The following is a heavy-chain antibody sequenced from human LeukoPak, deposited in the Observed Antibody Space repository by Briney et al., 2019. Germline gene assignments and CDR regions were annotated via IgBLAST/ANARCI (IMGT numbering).Heavy chain of an antibody. Sequence: PGGSLRLPCSASGFTFSSSWMTWVRQAPGKGLEWVANIKQDGSEQYTADSLKGRFTISRDNDEKLVFLQMNSLRVDDTAVYYCARVGPSYYYYMDAWGNGTTVIVSS. V-gene: IGHV3-7*01. J-gene: IGHJ6*03. CDR2: IKQDGSEQ. CDR3: ARVGPSYYYYMDA. CDR1: GFTFSSSW.